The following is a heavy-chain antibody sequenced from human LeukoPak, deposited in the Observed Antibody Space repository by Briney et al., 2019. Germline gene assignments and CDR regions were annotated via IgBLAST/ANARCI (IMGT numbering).Heavy chain of an antibody. J-gene: IGHJ6*03. Sequence: SETLSLTCTVSGGSISSYYWSWIRQPPGKGLEWIGYIYYSGSTNYNPPLKSRVTISVDTSKNQFSLKPSSVTAADTAVYYCARGATYYDFWSGQNHYYYMDVWGKGTTVTVSS. CDR2: IYYSGST. V-gene: IGHV4-59*01. D-gene: IGHD3-3*01. CDR3: ARGATYYDFWSGQNHYYYMDV. CDR1: GGSISSYY.